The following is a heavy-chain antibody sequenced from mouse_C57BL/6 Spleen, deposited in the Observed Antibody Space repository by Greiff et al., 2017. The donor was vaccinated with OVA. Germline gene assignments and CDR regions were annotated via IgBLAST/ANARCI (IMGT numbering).Heavy chain of an antibody. J-gene: IGHJ4*01. CDR3: ARSRITTVVATDAMDY. CDR2: IDPANGNT. D-gene: IGHD1-1*01. V-gene: IGHV14-3*01. Sequence: QLVESVAELVRPGASVKLSCTASGFNIKNTYMHWVKQRPEQGLEWIGRIDPANGNTKYAPKFQGKATITADTSSNTAYLQLSSLTSEDTAIYYCARSRITTVVATDAMDYWGQGTSVTVSS. CDR1: GFNIKNTY.